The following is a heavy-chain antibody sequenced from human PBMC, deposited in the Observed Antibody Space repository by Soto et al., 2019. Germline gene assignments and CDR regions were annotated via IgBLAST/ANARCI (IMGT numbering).Heavy chain of an antibody. CDR3: ATPVSSGYQAFEV. Sequence: SETLSLTCTVSGGSISSGDYYWSWIRQPPGKGLEWIGYIYYSGSTYYNPSLKSRVTISVDTSKNQFSLKQTSVTAADTAVYYCATPVSSGYQAFEVWGQGTMVTVSS. CDR1: GGSISSGDYY. V-gene: IGHV4-30-4*01. CDR2: IYYSGST. J-gene: IGHJ3*01. D-gene: IGHD3-22*01.